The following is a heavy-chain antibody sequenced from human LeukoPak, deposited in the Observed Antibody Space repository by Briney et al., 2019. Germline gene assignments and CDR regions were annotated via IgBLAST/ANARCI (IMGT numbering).Heavy chain of an antibody. D-gene: IGHD3-22*01. V-gene: IGHV4-59*01. CDR3: ARVSRAYYYDSSGYFIAFDI. J-gene: IGHJ3*02. Sequence: SETLSLTCTVSGGSISGYYWTWIRQPPGKGLEWIGYIYYSGSTNYNPSLKSRVTISVDTSKNQFSLKLSSVTAADTAVYYCARVSRAYYYDSSGYFIAFDIWGQGTMVTVSS. CDR1: GGSISGYY. CDR2: IYYSGST.